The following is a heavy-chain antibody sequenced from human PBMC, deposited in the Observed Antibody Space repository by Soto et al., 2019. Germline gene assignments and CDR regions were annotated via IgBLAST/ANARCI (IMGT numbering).Heavy chain of an antibody. CDR1: GGSFSGYY. V-gene: IGHV4-34*01. J-gene: IGHJ4*02. CDR2: INHSGGT. D-gene: IGHD3-22*01. CDR3: AREGYYYDSRAYYYLDY. Sequence: SETLSLTCAVYGGSFSGYYWSWIRQPPGKGLEWIGEINHSGGTNYNPSLKSRVTISLDTSKNQFSLKLSSVTAADTAVYYCAREGYYYDSRAYYYLDYWGQGTLVTVSS.